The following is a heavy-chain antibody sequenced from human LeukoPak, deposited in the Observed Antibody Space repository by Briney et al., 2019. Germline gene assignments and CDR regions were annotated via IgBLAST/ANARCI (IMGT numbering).Heavy chain of an antibody. D-gene: IGHD3-10*01. Sequence: PGGSLRLSCAASGFTFSSYSMNWVRQAPGKGLEWVSYISSSGSAIYYADSVKGRFTISRDNAKNSLYLQMNSLRAEDTAVYYCARDRAWQTFDYWGQGTLVTVSS. V-gene: IGHV3-48*04. J-gene: IGHJ4*02. CDR2: ISSSGSAI. CDR1: GFTFSSYS. CDR3: ARDRAWQTFDY.